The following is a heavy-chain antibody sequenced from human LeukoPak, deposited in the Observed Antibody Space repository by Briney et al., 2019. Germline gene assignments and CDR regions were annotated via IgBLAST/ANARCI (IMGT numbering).Heavy chain of an antibody. D-gene: IGHD1-26*01. V-gene: IGHV3-21*01. CDR2: ISSSSSYI. Sequence: GGSLRLSCAASGFTFSSYSMNWVRQAPGEGLEWVSSISSSSSYIYYADSVKGRFTISRDNAKNSLYLQMNSLRAEDTAVYYCARVSREERAFDIWGQGTMVTVSS. J-gene: IGHJ3*02. CDR3: ARVSREERAFDI. CDR1: GFTFSSYS.